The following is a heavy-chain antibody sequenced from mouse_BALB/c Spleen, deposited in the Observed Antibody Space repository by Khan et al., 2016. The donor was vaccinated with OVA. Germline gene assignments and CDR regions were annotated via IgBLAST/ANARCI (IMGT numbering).Heavy chain of an antibody. J-gene: IGHJ3*01. CDR3: ASTIYPDHGRPFAY. V-gene: IGHV3-2*02. CDR1: GYSVTSDSA. Sequence: EVQLQESGPGLVKPSQSLSLTCTVTGYSVTSDSAWNWLRQFPGNKLEWMGYISYSGSTNYNPSLQSRISITLDTSKNQFFLQLNYVTTEDTDTYVCASTIYPDHGRPFAYGGQGTLVTVTA. D-gene: IGHD2-4*01. CDR2: ISYSGST.